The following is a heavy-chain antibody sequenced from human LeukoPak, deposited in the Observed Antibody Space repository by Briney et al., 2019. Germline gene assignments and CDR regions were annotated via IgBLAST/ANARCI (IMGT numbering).Heavy chain of an antibody. D-gene: IGHD3-9*01. Sequence: PSETLSLTCAVSGYSISSGYYWGWIRQRPGKGLEWIGSIYHSGRTYYNPSLKRRVTISVDTSKNKFSLKLSSVTAADTAVYYCAGYFDWLSYFDYWGQGTLVTVSS. CDR1: GYSISSGYY. J-gene: IGHJ4*02. CDR2: IYHSGRT. CDR3: AGYFDWLSYFDY. V-gene: IGHV4-38-2*01.